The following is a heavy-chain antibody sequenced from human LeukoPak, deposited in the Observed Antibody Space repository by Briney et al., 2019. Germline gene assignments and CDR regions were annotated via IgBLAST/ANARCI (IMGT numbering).Heavy chain of an antibody. V-gene: IGHV3-23*01. CDR2: MSGSGAST. J-gene: IGHJ4*02. CDR3: AKSEGARGSYYRFDY. D-gene: IGHD1-26*01. Sequence: GGSLRLSCAASGFTFSSYAMSWVRQAPGKGLEWVSAMSGSGASTYYADSVKGRFTISRDNSKNTLYLQMNSLRAEDTAVYYCAKSEGARGSYYRFDYWGQGTLVTVSS. CDR1: GFTFSSYA.